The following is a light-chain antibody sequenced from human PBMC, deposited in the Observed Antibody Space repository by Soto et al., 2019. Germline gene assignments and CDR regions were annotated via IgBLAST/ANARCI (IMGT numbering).Light chain of an antibody. CDR2: GAS. V-gene: IGKV3-20*01. Sequence: EIVLTQSPGTLSLSPGERATLSCRASQSVVSSFLAWYQQKPGPAPRLLMYGASNRATGIPDRFSGSGSGTGFTLTISRLEPEDFAVYYCQQYGASPVTFGGGTKVEIK. CDR1: QSVVSSF. CDR3: QQYGASPVT. J-gene: IGKJ4*01.